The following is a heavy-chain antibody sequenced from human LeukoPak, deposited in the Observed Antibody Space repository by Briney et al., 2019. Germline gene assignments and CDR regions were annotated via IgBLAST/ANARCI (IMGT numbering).Heavy chain of an antibody. CDR2: ISYDGSNK. V-gene: IGHV3-30*04. Sequence: PGGSLRLSCAASGFTFSSYAMHWVRQAPGKGLEWVAVISYDGSNKYYADSVKGRFTISRDNSKNTLYLQMNSLRAEDTAVYYCARDDATGTTFEWFDPWGQGTLVTVSS. CDR1: GFTFSSYA. J-gene: IGHJ5*02. CDR3: ARDDATGTTFEWFDP. D-gene: IGHD1-1*01.